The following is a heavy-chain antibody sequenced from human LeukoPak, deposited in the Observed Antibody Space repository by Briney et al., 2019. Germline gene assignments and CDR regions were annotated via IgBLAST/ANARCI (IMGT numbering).Heavy chain of an antibody. CDR1: GFTFSSYA. J-gene: IGHJ4*02. V-gene: IGHV3-23*01. D-gene: IGHD3-3*01. Sequence: GGSLRLSCAASGFTFSSYAMSWVRQAPGKGLEWVSAISGSGGSTNYADSVKGRFTISRDNSKNTLYLQMNSLRAEDTAVYYCAKDYDFWSGYRDGGYFDYWGQGTLVTVSS. CDR2: ISGSGGST. CDR3: AKDYDFWSGYRDGGYFDY.